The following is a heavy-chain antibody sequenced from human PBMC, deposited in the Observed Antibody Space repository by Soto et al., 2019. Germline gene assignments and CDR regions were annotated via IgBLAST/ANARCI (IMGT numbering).Heavy chain of an antibody. Sequence: SETLSLTCTVSGGSISSGGYYWSWIRQHPGKGLEWIGYIYYSGSTHYNPSLKSRVTISVDTSKNQFSLKLSSVTAADTAVYYCARGAGDYLYYYYYGMDVWGQGTTVTVSS. CDR2: IYYSGST. D-gene: IGHD4-17*01. CDR1: GGSISSGGYY. CDR3: ARGAGDYLYYYYYGMDV. V-gene: IGHV4-31*03. J-gene: IGHJ6*02.